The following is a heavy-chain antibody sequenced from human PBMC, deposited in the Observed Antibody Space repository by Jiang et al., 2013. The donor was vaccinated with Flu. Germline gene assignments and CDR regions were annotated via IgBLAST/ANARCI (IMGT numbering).Heavy chain of an antibody. J-gene: IGHJ4*02. CDR1: GFIFSDFG. CDR2: ITYDANRE. CDR3: VGEGGRGDKYAYVR. D-gene: IGHD5-18*01. V-gene: IGHV3-33*05. Sequence: ESGGGVVQPGGSLRLSCAASGFIFSDFGMHWVRQAPGKGLEWVAFITYDANREQYVDFVKGRFTISRDNSQNTLYLQMNSLKAEDTALYYCVGEGGRGDKYAYVRWGQGAQVTVSS.